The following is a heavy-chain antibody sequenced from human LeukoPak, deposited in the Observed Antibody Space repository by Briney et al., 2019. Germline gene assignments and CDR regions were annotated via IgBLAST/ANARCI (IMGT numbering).Heavy chain of an antibody. Sequence: SETLSLTCSVSGASITGYYWSWIRQPAGKGLEWIGRIYTSGSTNYNPSLKSRVTISVDTSKNQFSLKLSSVTAADTAVYYCARERISYSSSWSAEWDWGQGTLVTVSS. CDR3: ARERISYSSSWSAEWD. CDR2: IYTSGST. CDR1: GASITGYY. J-gene: IGHJ4*02. V-gene: IGHV4-4*07. D-gene: IGHD6-13*01.